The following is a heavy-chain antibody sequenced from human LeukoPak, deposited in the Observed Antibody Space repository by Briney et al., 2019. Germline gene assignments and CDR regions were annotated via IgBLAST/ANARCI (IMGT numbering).Heavy chain of an antibody. Sequence: QSGGSLRLSCAASGFTFSSYWMSWVRQAPGKGLEWVANIKQDGSEKYYVDSVKGRLTISRDNAKNSLYLQMNSLRAEDTAVYYCARLILEWLMDVWGKGTTVTVSS. CDR1: GFTFSSYW. V-gene: IGHV3-7*01. CDR2: IKQDGSEK. J-gene: IGHJ6*04. D-gene: IGHD3-3*01. CDR3: ARLILEWLMDV.